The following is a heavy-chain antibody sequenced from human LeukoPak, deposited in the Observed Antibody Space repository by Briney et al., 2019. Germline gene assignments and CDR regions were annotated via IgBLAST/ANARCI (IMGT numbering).Heavy chain of an antibody. J-gene: IGHJ4*02. Sequence: GEPLKISCKGSGYSFTTYWISWLRQMPGKGLEWMGIIYPGDSDTRYSPSFQGQATISVDKSISTAYLQWSSLKASDTAMYYCARQAVTGTFDYWGQGTLVTVSS. CDR2: IYPGDSDT. V-gene: IGHV5-51*01. D-gene: IGHD6-19*01. CDR3: ARQAVTGTFDY. CDR1: GYSFTTYW.